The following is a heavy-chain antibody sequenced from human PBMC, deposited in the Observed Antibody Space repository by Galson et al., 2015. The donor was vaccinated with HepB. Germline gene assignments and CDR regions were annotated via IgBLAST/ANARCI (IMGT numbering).Heavy chain of an antibody. CDR3: ARLYCSGGSCWYYFDY. CDR1: GGTFGSYA. Sequence: SCKASGGTFGSYAISWVRQAPGQGLEWMGGIIPIFGTANYAQKFQGRVTITADKSTSTAYMELSSLRSEDTAVYYCARLYCSGGSCWYYFDYWGQGTLVTVSS. D-gene: IGHD2-15*01. V-gene: IGHV1-69*06. J-gene: IGHJ4*02. CDR2: IIPIFGTA.